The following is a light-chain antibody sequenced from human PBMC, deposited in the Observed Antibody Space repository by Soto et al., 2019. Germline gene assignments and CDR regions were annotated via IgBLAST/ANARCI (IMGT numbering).Light chain of an antibody. CDR3: QRYGTSPFT. CDR1: QSVSSSY. V-gene: IGKV3-20*01. CDR2: GAS. J-gene: IGKJ3*01. Sequence: EIVLTQSPGTLSLSPGERATLSCRASQSVSSSYLAWYQQKPGQAPRLLIYGASSRATGIPDRYSGSGCGTDFTLTINRLVPEDFAVYYCQRYGTSPFTFGPVTKVDIK.